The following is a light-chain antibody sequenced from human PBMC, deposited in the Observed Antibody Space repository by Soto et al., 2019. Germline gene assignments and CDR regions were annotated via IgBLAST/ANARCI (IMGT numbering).Light chain of an antibody. V-gene: IGLV2-8*01. CDR1: SSDVGGYNY. CDR3: SSYAGSYSWV. CDR2: EVS. J-gene: IGLJ3*02. Sequence: QSVLTQPPSASGSPGQSVSISCTGTSSDVGGYNYVSWYQQHPGKAPKLMIYEVSKRPSGVPDRFSGSKSGNTASLTVSGFQAEDEADYYCSSYAGSYSWVFGGGTKLTVL.